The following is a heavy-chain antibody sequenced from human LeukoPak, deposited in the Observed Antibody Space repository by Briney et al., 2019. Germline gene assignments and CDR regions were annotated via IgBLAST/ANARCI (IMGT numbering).Heavy chain of an antibody. D-gene: IGHD5-24*01. CDR1: GGSISSSSYY. V-gene: IGHV4-39*01. J-gene: IGHJ4*02. Sequence: SETLSFTCTVSGGSISSSSYYWGWIRQPPGKGLEWIGNIFYSGSTYYKPSLKSRVTISVDTSKNQFTLKLSSVTAADTAVYYCARLARDVYNIIAYFFDQWGQGTLVTVSS. CDR3: ARLARDVYNIIAYFFDQ. CDR2: IFYSGST.